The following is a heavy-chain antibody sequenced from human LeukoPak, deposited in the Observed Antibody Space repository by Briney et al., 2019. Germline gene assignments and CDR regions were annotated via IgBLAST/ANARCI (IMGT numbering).Heavy chain of an antibody. CDR3: ARYSGYSPIYY. Sequence: SETLSLTCAVYGGSFSGYYWSWIRQPPGKGLEWIGEINHSGSTNYNPSLKSRVTISVDTSKNQFSLRLSSVTAADTAVYYCARYSGYSPIYYWGQGTLVTVSS. CDR2: INHSGST. D-gene: IGHD5-12*01. V-gene: IGHV4-34*01. J-gene: IGHJ4*02. CDR1: GGSFSGYY.